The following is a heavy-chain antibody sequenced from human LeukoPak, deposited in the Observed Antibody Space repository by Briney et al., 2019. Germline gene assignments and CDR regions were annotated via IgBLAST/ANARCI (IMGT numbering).Heavy chain of an antibody. CDR1: GFTFSNYS. CDR3: VRDTPYESSGYYAY. J-gene: IGHJ4*02. CDR2: ISSSSSTI. V-gene: IGHV3-48*04. Sequence: GGSLRLSCAASGFTFSNYSMNWVRQASGKGLEGVSYISSSSSTIYYADSVKGRFTISRDNAKNSLYLQMNSLRAEDTAVYYFVRDTPYESSGYYAYWGQGTLVTVSP. D-gene: IGHD3-22*01.